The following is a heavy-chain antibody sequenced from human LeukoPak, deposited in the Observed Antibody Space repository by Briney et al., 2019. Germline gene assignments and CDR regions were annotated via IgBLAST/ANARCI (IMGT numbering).Heavy chain of an antibody. D-gene: IGHD2-15*01. CDR3: ARDDGYCSGGSCSYYGMDV. CDR2: IWSDGSNK. CDR1: GFTFSSFG. J-gene: IGHJ6*02. V-gene: IGHV3-33*01. Sequence: PGGSLRLSCAASGFTFSSFGMHWVRQAPDKGLEWVAIIWSDGSNKFYADSVKGRFTISRDNAKNSLYLQMNSLRAEDTAVYYCARDDGYCSGGSCSYYGMDVWGQGTTVTVSS.